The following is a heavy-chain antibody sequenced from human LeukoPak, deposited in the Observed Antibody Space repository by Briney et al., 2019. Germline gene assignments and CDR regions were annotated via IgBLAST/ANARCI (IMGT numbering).Heavy chain of an antibody. J-gene: IGHJ4*02. CDR1: GFTFSSYA. V-gene: IGHV3-23*01. CDR2: ISGSGDST. Sequence: GGSLRLSCAASGFTFSSYAMSWVRQAPGKGLEWVSAISGSGDSTYYADSVRGRFTISRDDSKNSLYLHVNSLRPEDTAVYYRAKCFTSGGYCYFAYWGQGTLVTVSS. D-gene: IGHD2-21*02. CDR3: AKCFTSGGYCYFAY.